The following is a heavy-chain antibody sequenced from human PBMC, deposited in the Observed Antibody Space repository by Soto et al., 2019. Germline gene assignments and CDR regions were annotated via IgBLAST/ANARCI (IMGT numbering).Heavy chain of an antibody. J-gene: IGHJ4*02. CDR1: GGSFNDYY. V-gene: IGHV4-34*01. Sequence: SETLSLTCAAHGGSFNDYYWSWVRQPPGKGLECIGEISHTGSTNNNPSLKSRVTISVDTSNNQFSLDLRSVTAADTAVYYCARVSSSWPYYFDYWGQGTLVTVSS. CDR3: ARVSSSWPYYFDY. CDR2: ISHTGST. D-gene: IGHD6-13*01.